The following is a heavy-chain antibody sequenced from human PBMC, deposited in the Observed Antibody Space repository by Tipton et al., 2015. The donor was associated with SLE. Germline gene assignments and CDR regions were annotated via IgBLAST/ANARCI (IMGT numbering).Heavy chain of an antibody. J-gene: IGHJ3*02. CDR2: IYYSGST. Sequence: LSLTCTVSGGSISSYYWSWIRQPPGKGLEWIGYIYYSGSTNYNPSLKSRVTISVDTSKNQFSLKLSSVTAADTAVYYCARHISPLGAFDIWGQGTMVTVSS. CDR3: ARHISPLGAFDI. CDR1: GGSISSYY. D-gene: IGHD7-27*01. V-gene: IGHV4-59*08.